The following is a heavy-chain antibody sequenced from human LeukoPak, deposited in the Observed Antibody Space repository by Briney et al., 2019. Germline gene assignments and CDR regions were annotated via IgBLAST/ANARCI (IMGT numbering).Heavy chain of an antibody. CDR3: ARAPQLALYYYYYMDL. CDR1: GGSFSGYY. Sequence: SETLSLTCAVYGGSFSGYYWSWIRQPPGKGLEWIEEINHSGSTNYNPSLKSRVTISVDTSKNQFSLKLSTVTAADTAVYYCARAPQLALYYYYYMDLGGKGTTVTVSS. D-gene: IGHD6-13*01. J-gene: IGHJ6*03. V-gene: IGHV4-34*01. CDR2: INHSGST.